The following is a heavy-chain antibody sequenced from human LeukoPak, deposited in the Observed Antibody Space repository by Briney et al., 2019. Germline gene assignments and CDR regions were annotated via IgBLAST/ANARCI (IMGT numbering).Heavy chain of an antibody. CDR2: IYYTGST. V-gene: IGHV4-59*08. J-gene: IGHJ4*02. Sequence: PSETLSLTCTVSGGSISSYYWSWIRHPPGKGLEWIGYIYYTGSTTYNPSLKSRVTISVDTSKNQFSLKLNSVTAADTAVYYCACTLASGTYIYWAQGTLVTVSS. CDR1: GGSISSYY. CDR3: ACTLASGTYIY. D-gene: IGHD3-10*01.